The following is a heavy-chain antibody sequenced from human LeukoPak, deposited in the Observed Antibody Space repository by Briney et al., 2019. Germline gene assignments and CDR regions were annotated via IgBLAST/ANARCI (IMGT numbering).Heavy chain of an antibody. V-gene: IGHV3-30*02. CDR3: AKDHGIYYGSGSFTYFDY. J-gene: IGHJ4*02. Sequence: GGSLRLSCAASGFTFSSYGMYWVRQAPGKGLEWVAFIRYDGSNKYYADSVKGRFTISRDNSKNTLYLQMNSLRAEDTAVYYCAKDHGIYYGSGSFTYFDYWGQGTLVTVSS. CDR1: GFTFSSYG. CDR2: IRYDGSNK. D-gene: IGHD3-10*01.